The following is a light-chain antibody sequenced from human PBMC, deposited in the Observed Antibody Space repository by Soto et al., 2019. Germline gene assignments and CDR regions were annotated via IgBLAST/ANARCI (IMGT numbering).Light chain of an antibody. CDR2: EVT. Sequence: SALTQPASVSGSPGRSITIPCTGTSGDVGSYNLVSWYQQHPGKAPKLLIYEVTERPSGVSNRFSGSKSGSTASLTISGLQPDDEADYYCCSYACNSEVFVTGTKVTVL. J-gene: IGLJ1*01. CDR3: CSYACNSEV. V-gene: IGLV2-23*02. CDR1: SGDVGSYNL.